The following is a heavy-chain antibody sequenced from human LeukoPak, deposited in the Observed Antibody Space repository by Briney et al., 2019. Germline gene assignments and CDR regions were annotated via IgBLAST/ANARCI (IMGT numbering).Heavy chain of an antibody. V-gene: IGHV3-30-3*01. CDR1: GFTFSSYA. Sequence: GGSLRLSCAASGFTFSSYAIHWVRQAPGKGLEWVAAISYDGSNKYYADSVKGRFTISRDIAKNSLFLQMNSLRVEDTAVYYCARDLNVVVPASNDYWGQGTLVTVSS. CDR2: ISYDGSNK. J-gene: IGHJ4*02. CDR3: ARDLNVVVPASNDY. D-gene: IGHD2-2*01.